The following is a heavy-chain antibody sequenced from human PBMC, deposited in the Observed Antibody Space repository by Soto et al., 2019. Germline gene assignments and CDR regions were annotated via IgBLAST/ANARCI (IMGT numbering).Heavy chain of an antibody. CDR2: IYDGGRT. Sequence: QVQLQESGPGLVKPSQTLSLTCTVSGGSISTVDYWWSWIRQSPDMGLEWIGHIYDGGRTYNNPSLERPVTMSVDTSKSPLALTLSSVSAADTAVSYCARGPSGDKVDSWGQGTLVTVSS. CDR3: ARGPSGDKVDS. CDR1: GGSISTVDYW. D-gene: IGHD7-27*01. J-gene: IGHJ4*02. V-gene: IGHV4-30-4*01.